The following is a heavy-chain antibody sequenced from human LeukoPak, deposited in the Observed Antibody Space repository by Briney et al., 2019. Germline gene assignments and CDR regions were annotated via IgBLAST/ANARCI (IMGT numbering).Heavy chain of an antibody. D-gene: IGHD1-26*01. CDR2: INPNNGGT. V-gene: IGHV1-2*02. CDR1: GYTFIGYY. Sequence: ASVWVSRKASGYTFIGYYMHWVRQAPGQGLEWMGWINPNNGGTQYAQKFQGRVTMTRDTSISTAYMELSRLTSDDTAVYYCARDVYSGRYGGDEVFDIWGQGTMVTVSS. J-gene: IGHJ3*02. CDR3: ARDVYSGRYGGDEVFDI.